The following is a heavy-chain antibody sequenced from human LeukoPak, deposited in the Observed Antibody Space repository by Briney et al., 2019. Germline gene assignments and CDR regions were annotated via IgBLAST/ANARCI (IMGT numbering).Heavy chain of an antibody. V-gene: IGHV3-13*01. J-gene: IGHJ6*02. Sequence: PGGTLRLSCAASGFRFSTYDVQWGRQVPGKGLEWVSAIGIAGDTHYKGSVKGRFTISRENAKNCVYLEMNTLSAGDTAVYYCASDPSGYGMDVWGQGTTVIVSS. CDR1: GFRFSTYD. CDR3: ASDPSGYGMDV. CDR2: IGIAGDT.